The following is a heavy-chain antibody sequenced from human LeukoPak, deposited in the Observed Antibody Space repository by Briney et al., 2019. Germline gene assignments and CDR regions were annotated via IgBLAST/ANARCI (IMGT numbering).Heavy chain of an antibody. CDR1: GGSFSGYY. CDR3: ARGGREFGYDSSGDDY. CDR2: INHSGST. V-gene: IGHV4-34*01. J-gene: IGHJ4*02. D-gene: IGHD3-22*01. Sequence: SETLSLTCAVYGGSFSGYYWSWIRQPPGKGLEWIGEINHSGSTNYNPSLKSRVTISVDTSKNQFSLKLSSVAAADTAVYYCARGGREFGYDSSGDDYWGQGTLVTVSS.